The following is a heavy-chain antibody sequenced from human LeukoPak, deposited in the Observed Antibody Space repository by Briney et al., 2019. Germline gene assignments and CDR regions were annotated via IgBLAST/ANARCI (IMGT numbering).Heavy chain of an antibody. D-gene: IGHD6-13*01. Sequence: PSETLSLTCTVSGGSISSGGYYWSWIRQHPGKGLEWIGYIYYSGSTYCNPSLKSRVTISVDTSKNQFSLKLSSVTAADTAVYYCARDRGLRWVDYWGQGTLVTVSS. J-gene: IGHJ4*02. CDR1: GGSISSGGYY. V-gene: IGHV4-31*03. CDR3: ARDRGLRWVDY. CDR2: IYYSGST.